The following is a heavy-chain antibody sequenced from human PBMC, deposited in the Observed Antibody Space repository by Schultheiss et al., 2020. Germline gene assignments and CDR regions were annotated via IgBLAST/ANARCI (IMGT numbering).Heavy chain of an antibody. V-gene: IGHV4-34*01. Sequence: SETLSLTCAVSSESLSGFYWSWIRQPPGKGLEWIGEITRVGGTNYNPSLKTRVTISVDSSKNQFSLRLNSVTATDTAVYYCARTYSDYWRGPERYFDIWGRGDLVTVSS. J-gene: IGHJ2*01. D-gene: IGHD3-3*01. CDR3: ARTYSDYWRGPERYFDI. CDR2: ITRVGGT. CDR1: SESLSGFY.